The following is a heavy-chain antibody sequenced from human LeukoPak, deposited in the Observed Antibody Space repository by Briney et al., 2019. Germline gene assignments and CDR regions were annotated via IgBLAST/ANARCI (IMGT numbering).Heavy chain of an antibody. J-gene: IGHJ1*01. Sequence: GGSLRLSCAASGLSLDYDAMHWVRQAPGKGLEWVSGISWDSNTIDYVDSVRGRFTISRDNAKNSLYLQMDSLTAEDTAVYYCARDSPGYGAYVSWGQGTLVSVSS. CDR1: GLSLDYDA. CDR2: ISWDSNTI. CDR3: ARDSPGYGAYVS. V-gene: IGHV3-9*01. D-gene: IGHD5-12*01.